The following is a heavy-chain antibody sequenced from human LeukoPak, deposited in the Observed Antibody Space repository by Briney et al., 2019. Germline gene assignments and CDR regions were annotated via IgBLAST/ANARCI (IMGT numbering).Heavy chain of an antibody. Sequence: GGSLRLSCAASGFTFDDYTMHWVRQAPGKGLEWVSLISWDGGSTYYADSVKGRFTISRDNSKNSLYLQMNSLRTEDTALYYCAKDGGLATVKGRGIFSWGQGTLVTVSS. D-gene: IGHD4-11*01. CDR1: GFTFDDYT. J-gene: IGHJ5*02. V-gene: IGHV3-43*01. CDR2: ISWDGGST. CDR3: AKDGGLATVKGRGIFS.